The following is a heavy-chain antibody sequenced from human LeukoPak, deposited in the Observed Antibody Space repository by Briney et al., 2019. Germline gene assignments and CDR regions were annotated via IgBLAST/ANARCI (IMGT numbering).Heavy chain of an antibody. CDR3: ARDGSVPGSGSLNWFDP. J-gene: IGHJ5*02. V-gene: IGHV1-69*01. D-gene: IGHD3-10*01. CDR2: IIPIFGTA. CDR1: GFTFSSYA. Sequence: GASLRLSCAASGFTFSSYAISWVRQAPGQGLEWMGGIIPIFGTANYAQKFQGRVTITADESTSTAYMELSSLRSEDTAVYYCARDGSVPGSGSLNWFDPWGQGTLVTVSS.